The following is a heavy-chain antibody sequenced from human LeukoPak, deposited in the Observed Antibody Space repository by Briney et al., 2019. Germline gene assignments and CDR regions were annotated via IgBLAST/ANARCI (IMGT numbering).Heavy chain of an antibody. V-gene: IGHV1-2*02. D-gene: IGHD3-22*01. Sequence: ASVKVSCKASGYTFTGYYMHWVRQAPGQGLEWMGWINPNSGGTNYAQKFQGRVTMTRDTSISTAYMELSRLRSDGTAVYYCAREVYYYDSSGYHPYFDYWGQGTLVTVSS. CDR2: INPNSGGT. CDR1: GYTFTGYY. J-gene: IGHJ4*02. CDR3: AREVYYYDSSGYHPYFDY.